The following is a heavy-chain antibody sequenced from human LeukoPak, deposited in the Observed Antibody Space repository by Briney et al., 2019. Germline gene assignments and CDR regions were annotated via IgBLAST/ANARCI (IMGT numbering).Heavy chain of an antibody. J-gene: IGHJ5*02. Sequence: PSETLSLTRAVYGGSFSGYSWSWIRHPPGKGLEWIGEINHSGGTNYNPALKSRVTISVDTSKNQSSLKLSSVTAADTAVYYCARGTFAGYSSGGWFDPWGQGTLVTVSS. CDR3: ARGTFAGYSSGGWFDP. V-gene: IGHV4-34*01. CDR1: GGSFSGYS. CDR2: INHSGGT. D-gene: IGHD6-19*01.